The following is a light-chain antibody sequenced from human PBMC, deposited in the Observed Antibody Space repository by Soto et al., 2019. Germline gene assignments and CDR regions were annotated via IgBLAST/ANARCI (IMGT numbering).Light chain of an antibody. Sequence: QSVLTQPPSVSGAPGQRVTISCTGSSSNIGADYDVHWYQQVPGTAPKLLIYDDNSRPSGVPDRFSGSKSGTSASLAISGLQAEDEADYFCQSYDHSLNGGILGTGTKLTVL. J-gene: IGLJ1*01. CDR2: DDN. CDR1: SSNIGADYD. CDR3: QSYDHSLNGGI. V-gene: IGLV1-40*01.